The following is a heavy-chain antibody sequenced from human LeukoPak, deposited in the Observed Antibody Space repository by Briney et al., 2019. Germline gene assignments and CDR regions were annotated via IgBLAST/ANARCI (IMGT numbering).Heavy chain of an antibody. V-gene: IGHV3-11*01. CDR2: ISSSGSTI. CDR3: ARDRAYCGGDCYPEAFDI. CDR1: GFTVSDAW. J-gene: IGHJ3*02. D-gene: IGHD2-21*02. Sequence: GGSLRLSCEVSGFTVSDAWMSWVRQAPGKGLEWVSYISSSGSTIYYADSVKGRFTISRDNAKNSLYLQMNSLRAEDTAVYYCARDRAYCGGDCYPEAFDIWGQGTMVTVSS.